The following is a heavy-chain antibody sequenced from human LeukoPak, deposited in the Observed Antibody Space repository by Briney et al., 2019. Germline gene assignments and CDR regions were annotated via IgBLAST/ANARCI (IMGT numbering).Heavy chain of an antibody. D-gene: IGHD3-9*01. J-gene: IGHJ4*02. CDR2: ISGSGGST. CDR1: GFTFNSYA. Sequence: GGSLRLSCAASGFTFNSYAMNWVRQAPGKGLEWVSTISGSGGSTFYADSVKGRFTISRDNSKNTLYLQMNSLRAEDTAVYYCAKWGDYDILTGYYDSDYWGQGTLVTVSS. V-gene: IGHV3-23*01. CDR3: AKWGDYDILTGYYDSDY.